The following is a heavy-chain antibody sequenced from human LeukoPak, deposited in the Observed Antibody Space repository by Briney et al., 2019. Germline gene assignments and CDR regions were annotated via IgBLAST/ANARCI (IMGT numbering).Heavy chain of an antibody. V-gene: IGHV3-21*01. D-gene: IGHD3-10*01. CDR1: GFTFSSYS. CDR3: ARDVTMVNWFDP. Sequence: GGSLRLSCAASGFTFSSYSMNWVRQAPGKGLGWVSSISSSSSYIYYADSVKGRFTISRDNAKNSLYLQMNSLRAEDTAVYYCARDVTMVNWFDPWGQGTLVTVSS. J-gene: IGHJ5*02. CDR2: ISSSSSYI.